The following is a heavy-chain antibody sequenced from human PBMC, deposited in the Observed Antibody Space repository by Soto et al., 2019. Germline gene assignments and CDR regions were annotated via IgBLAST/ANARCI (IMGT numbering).Heavy chain of an antibody. J-gene: IGHJ6*02. CDR2: IIPIFGTA. Sequence: GASVKVSCKASGGTFSIYAISCVLQSPLQWLEWMGGIIPIFGTANYAQKFQGRVTITADESTSTAYMELSSLRSEDTAVYYCARGRIAVAGYYYYGMDVWGQGTTVTVSS. V-gene: IGHV1-69*13. CDR3: ARGRIAVAGYYYYGMDV. CDR1: GGTFSIYA. D-gene: IGHD6-19*01.